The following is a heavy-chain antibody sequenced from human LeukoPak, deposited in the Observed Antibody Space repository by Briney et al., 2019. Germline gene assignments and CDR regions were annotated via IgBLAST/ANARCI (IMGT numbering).Heavy chain of an antibody. CDR1: GYSFSNYG. CDR3: ARASDISWPFEY. CDR2: ISAKDGNT. V-gene: IGHV1-18*01. D-gene: IGHD6-13*01. Sequence: ASVKVSCKTSGYSFSNYGIIWVRQAPGEGLEWMGWISAKDGNTKNSQKVQGRVTMTTDSSTNIAYLELRSLTSDDTAVYYCARASDISWPFEYWGQGTRVTVSS. J-gene: IGHJ4*02.